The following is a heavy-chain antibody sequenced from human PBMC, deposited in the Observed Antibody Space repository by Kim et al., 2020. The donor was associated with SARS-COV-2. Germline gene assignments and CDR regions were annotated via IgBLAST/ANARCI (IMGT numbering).Heavy chain of an antibody. CDR2: IYPGDSDT. Sequence: GESLKISCKGSGYSFTSYWIGWVRQMPGKGLEWMGIIYPGDSDTRYSPSFQGQVTISADKSISTAYLQWSSLKASDTAMYYCARLAGYCSGGSCYSLGAFDIWGQGTMVTVSS. CDR3: ARLAGYCSGGSCYSLGAFDI. D-gene: IGHD2-15*01. J-gene: IGHJ3*02. CDR1: GYSFTSYW. V-gene: IGHV5-51*01.